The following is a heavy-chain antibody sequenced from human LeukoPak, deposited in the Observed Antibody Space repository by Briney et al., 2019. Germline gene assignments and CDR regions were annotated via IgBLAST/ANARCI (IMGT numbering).Heavy chain of an antibody. CDR3: ARGFGSGSYYYFDY. D-gene: IGHD3-10*01. CDR2: VSYDGTTT. CDR1: GFTFSNYP. Sequence: PGGSLRLSCAASGFTFSNYPMHWVRQAPGKGLEWVAVVSYDGTTTYNADSVKGRFTISRDNSKNTLYLQMNSLRAEDTAVYYCARGFGSGSYYYFDYWGQGTLVTVSS. J-gene: IGHJ4*02. V-gene: IGHV3-30-3*01.